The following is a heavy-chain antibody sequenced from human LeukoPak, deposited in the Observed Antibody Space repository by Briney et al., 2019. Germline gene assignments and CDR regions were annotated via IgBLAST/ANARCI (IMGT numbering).Heavy chain of an antibody. CDR2: ISAYNGNT. CDR3: ARDAMVVAATYYYYYYYMDV. D-gene: IGHD2-15*01. CDR1: GYTFTSYG. J-gene: IGHJ6*03. Sequence: ASVKVSCKASGYTFTSYGISWVRQAPGQGLEWMGWISAYNGNTNYAQKVQGRVTMTTDTSTGTAYMELRSLRSDDTAVYYCARDAMVVAATYYYYYYYMDVWGKGTTVTVSS. V-gene: IGHV1-18*01.